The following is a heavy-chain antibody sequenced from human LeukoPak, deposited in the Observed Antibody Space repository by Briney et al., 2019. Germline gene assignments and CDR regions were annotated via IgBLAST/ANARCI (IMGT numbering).Heavy chain of an antibody. CDR3: ARRSGYEVLDY. Sequence: PSETLSLTCTVSGGSVSSSSYYWGWIRQPPGKGLEWIGSIYYSGSTYYNPSLKSRVTISVDTSKNQFSLKLSSVTAADTAVYYCARRSGYEVLDYWGQGTLVTVSS. CDR2: IYYSGST. D-gene: IGHD5-12*01. V-gene: IGHV4-39*01. CDR1: GGSVSSSSYY. J-gene: IGHJ4*02.